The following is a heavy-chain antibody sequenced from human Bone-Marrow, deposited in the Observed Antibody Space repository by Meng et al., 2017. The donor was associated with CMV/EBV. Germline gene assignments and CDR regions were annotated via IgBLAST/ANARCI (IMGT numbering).Heavy chain of an antibody. D-gene: IGHD3-16*01. CDR1: GGSISSYY. J-gene: IGHJ3*02. CDR2: IYYSGST. Sequence: SETLSLTCTVSGGSISSYYWSWIRQPPGNGLEWIGYIYYSGSTNYNPSLKSRVTIPVDTSKNQFTLKLSSVTAADTAVYYCARDGGGGKGAFDIWGQGTMVTVSS. CDR3: ARDGGGGKGAFDI. V-gene: IGHV4-59*01.